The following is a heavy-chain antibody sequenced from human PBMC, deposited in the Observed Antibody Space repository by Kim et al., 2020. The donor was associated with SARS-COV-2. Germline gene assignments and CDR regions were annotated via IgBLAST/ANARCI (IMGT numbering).Heavy chain of an antibody. CDR1: GYTFTSYG. J-gene: IGHJ4*02. V-gene: IGHV1-18*01. CDR3: ARDVPARGGVARYYFDY. D-gene: IGHD2-2*01. Sequence: ASVKVSCKASGYTFTSYGISWVRQAPGQGLEWMGWISAYNGNTNYAQKLQGRVTMTTDTSTSTAYMELRSLRSDDTAVYYCARDVPARGGVARYYFDYWGQGTLVTVSS. CDR2: ISAYNGNT.